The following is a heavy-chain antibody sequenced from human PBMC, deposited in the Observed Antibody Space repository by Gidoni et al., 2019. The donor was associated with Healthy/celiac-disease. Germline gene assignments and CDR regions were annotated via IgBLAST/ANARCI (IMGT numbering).Heavy chain of an antibody. V-gene: IGHV3-23*01. CDR3: AKEDSRSGGYYDNCEY. J-gene: IGHJ4*02. Sequence: EVQLLESGGGLAQPGGSLRLSCAASGFTFSAYAMSWVRQAPGKGLEWVSTISGSGGSTSYADSVKGRFTISRDNSKNTLYLQMNSLRADDTAVYYCAKEDSRSGGYYDNCEYWGQGALVTVSS. D-gene: IGHD3-10*01. CDR2: ISGSGGST. CDR1: GFTFSAYA.